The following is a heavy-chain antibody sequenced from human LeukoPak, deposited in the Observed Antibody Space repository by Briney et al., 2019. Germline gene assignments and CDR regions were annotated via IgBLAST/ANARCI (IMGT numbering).Heavy chain of an antibody. CDR3: APGPVGATFIGYFDY. CDR2: ISYDGSNK. CDR1: GFTFSSYA. D-gene: IGHD1-26*01. V-gene: IGHV3-30-3*01. J-gene: IGHJ4*02. Sequence: GGSLRLSCAASGFTFSSYAMHWVRQAPGKGLEWVAVISYDGSNKYYADSVKGRFTISRDNSKNTLYLQMNSLRAEDTAVYYCAPGPVGATFIGYFDYWGQGTLVTVSS.